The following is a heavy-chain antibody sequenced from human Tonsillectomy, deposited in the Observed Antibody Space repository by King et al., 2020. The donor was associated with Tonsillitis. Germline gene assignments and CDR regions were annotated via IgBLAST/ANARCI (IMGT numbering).Heavy chain of an antibody. CDR1: GFSLSTNGMC. D-gene: IGHD2-15*01. CDR2: IDWDDDK. CDR3: ARLVLAAPNYYYYYMDV. Sequence: VTLKESGPALVKPTQTLTLTCTFSGFSLSTNGMCVSWIRQPPGKALEWLARIDWDDDKYYSTSLKTRLTISKDTSKNQVVLTMTNMDPVDTATYYCARLVLAAPNYYYYYMDVWGKGTTVTVSS. J-gene: IGHJ6*03. V-gene: IGHV2-70*11.